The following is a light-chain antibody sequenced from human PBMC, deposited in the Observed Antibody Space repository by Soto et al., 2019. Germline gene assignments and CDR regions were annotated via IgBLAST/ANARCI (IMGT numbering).Light chain of an antibody. Sequence: TQSPGTLSLSPRERATLSCRASQTISSSSFAWYQQNPGQAPRLLIYDASTRATGIPARFSGSGSGTEFTLTISSLQSEDFAVYYCQPYNTWPPVTFGPGTKVDI. CDR2: DAS. CDR1: QTISSS. V-gene: IGKV3-15*01. CDR3: QPYNTWPPVT. J-gene: IGKJ3*01.